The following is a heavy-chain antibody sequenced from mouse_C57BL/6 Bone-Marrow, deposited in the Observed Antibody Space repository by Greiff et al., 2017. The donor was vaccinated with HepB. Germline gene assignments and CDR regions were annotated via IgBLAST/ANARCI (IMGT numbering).Heavy chain of an antibody. D-gene: IGHD1-1*01. CDR3: ARLSLYYYGSSFYWYFDV. V-gene: IGHV1-7*01. CDR2: INPSSGYT. CDR1: GYTFTSYW. Sequence: VQLQESGAELAKPGASVKLSCKASGYTFTSYWMYWVKQRPGQGLEWIGYINPSSGYTKYNQKFKDKATLTADKSSSTAYMQLSSLTYEDSAVYYCARLSLYYYGSSFYWYFDVWGTGTTVTVSS. J-gene: IGHJ1*03.